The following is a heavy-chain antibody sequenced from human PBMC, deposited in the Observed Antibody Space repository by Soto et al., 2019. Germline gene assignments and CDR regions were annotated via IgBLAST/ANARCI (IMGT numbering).Heavy chain of an antibody. J-gene: IGHJ3*01. V-gene: IGHV4-30-2*01. Sequence: QLQLQQSGSGLVKPSQTLSLTCGVSGASISSDGYCWSCIRQPPGKGLEWIGYIDESGSIYYNPSLKSRVAISEDRSKNQFSLSLSSVTAADTALYYCARSSNIYGADAFDVWGLGNMVIVS. CDR3: ARSSNIYGADAFDV. D-gene: IGHD5-18*01. CDR2: IDESGSI. CDR1: GASISSDGYC.